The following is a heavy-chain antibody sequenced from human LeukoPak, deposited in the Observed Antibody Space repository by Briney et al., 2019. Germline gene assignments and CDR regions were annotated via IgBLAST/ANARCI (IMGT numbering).Heavy chain of an antibody. V-gene: IGHV4-4*07. CDR1: GGSISSYY. Sequence: SETLSLTCTVSGGSISSYYWSWIRQPAGKGLEWIGRIYTSGSTNYNPSLKSRVTMSVDTSKNQFSLKLSSVTAADTAVYYCARALYYDILTGYSSYYYYMDVWGKGTTVTVSS. D-gene: IGHD3-9*01. CDR3: ARALYYDILTGYSSYYYYMDV. CDR2: IYTSGST. J-gene: IGHJ6*03.